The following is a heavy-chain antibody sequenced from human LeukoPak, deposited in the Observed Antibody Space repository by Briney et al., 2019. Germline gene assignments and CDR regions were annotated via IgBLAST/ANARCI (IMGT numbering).Heavy chain of an antibody. J-gene: IGHJ5*02. CDR1: GGSISSYY. Sequence: SETLSLTCTVSGGSISSYYWSWIRQPPGKGLEWIGDIYYSGNTNYNPSLKSRVTISIDTSKNQFSLKLRSVTAADTAVYYCARDQTVVAGNWFDPWGQGTLVTVSS. V-gene: IGHV4-59*01. D-gene: IGHD6-19*01. CDR3: ARDQTVVAGNWFDP. CDR2: IYYSGNT.